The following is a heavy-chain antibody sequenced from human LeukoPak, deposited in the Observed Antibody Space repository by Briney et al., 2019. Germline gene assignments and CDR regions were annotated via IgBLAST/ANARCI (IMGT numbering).Heavy chain of an antibody. V-gene: IGHV3-30*03. Sequence: GGSLRLSCAASGFTFSSYGMHWVRQAPGKGLEWVAVISYDGSNKYYADSVKGRFTTSRDNSKNTLYLQMNSLRAEDTAVYYCARALIGYYFDYWGQGTLVTVSS. D-gene: IGHD2-8*01. CDR3: ARALIGYYFDY. CDR1: GFTFSSYG. J-gene: IGHJ4*02. CDR2: ISYDGSNK.